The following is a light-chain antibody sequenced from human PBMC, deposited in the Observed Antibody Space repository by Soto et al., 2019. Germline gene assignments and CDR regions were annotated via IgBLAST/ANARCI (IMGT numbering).Light chain of an antibody. J-gene: IGLJ1*01. CDR2: EVS. Sequence: GLAQPATVSGSTGQSFIISFAGTNRDFVSYNLVSWYQQHRGKASKLMIYEVSKRPSGVSNRFSGSKSGNTAYLTISGLQAEDEADYYCCSYAGSSTLYVFGTGTKVTV. V-gene: IGLV2-23*02. CDR1: NRDFVSYNL. CDR3: CSYAGSSTLYV.